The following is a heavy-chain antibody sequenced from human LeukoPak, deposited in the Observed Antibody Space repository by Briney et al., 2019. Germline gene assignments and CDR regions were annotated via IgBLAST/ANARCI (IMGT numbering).Heavy chain of an antibody. CDR3: ASGSGYSSSWYPNAFDI. CDR2: ISSSSSYI. D-gene: IGHD6-13*01. J-gene: IGHJ3*02. CDR1: GFTFSSYS. Sequence: PGGSLRLSCAASGFTFSSYSMNWVRQAPGKGLEWVSSISSSSSYIYYADSVKGRFTISRDNAKNSLYLQMNSLRAEDTAVYYCASGSGYSSSWYPNAFDIWGQGTMVTVSS. V-gene: IGHV3-21*01.